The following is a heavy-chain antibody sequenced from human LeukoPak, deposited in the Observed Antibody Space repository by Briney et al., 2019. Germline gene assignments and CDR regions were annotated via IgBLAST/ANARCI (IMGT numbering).Heavy chain of an antibody. Sequence: SETLSLTCTVSGDSISTYYWSWIRQPPGKGLEWIGYIYYSGSTNYNPSLKSRVTISVDTSKSQFSLKLSSATAADTAVYYCAKSDYYYYGMDVWGRGTTVTVSS. V-gene: IGHV4-59*08. CDR1: GDSISTYY. CDR2: IYYSGST. J-gene: IGHJ6*02. CDR3: AKSDYYYYGMDV.